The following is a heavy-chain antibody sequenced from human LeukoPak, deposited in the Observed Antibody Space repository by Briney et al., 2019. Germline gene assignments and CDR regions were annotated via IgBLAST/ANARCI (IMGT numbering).Heavy chain of an antibody. J-gene: IGHJ1*01. V-gene: IGHV3-30*03. CDR1: GFTFGSYG. CDR2: ISYDGSNK. CDR3: ARVHSSSWYSGGYFQH. Sequence: GRSLRLSCAASGFTFGSYGMHWVRQAPGKGLEWVAVISYDGSNKYYADSVKGRFTISRDNSKNTLYLQMNSLRAEDTAVYYCARVHSSSWYSGGYFQHWGQGTLVTVSS. D-gene: IGHD6-13*01.